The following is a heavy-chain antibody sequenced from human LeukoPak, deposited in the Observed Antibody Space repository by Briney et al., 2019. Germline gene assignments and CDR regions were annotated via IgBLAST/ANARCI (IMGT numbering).Heavy chain of an antibody. CDR1: GFTFSLYD. CDR2: IGNEGST. J-gene: IGHJ3*01. D-gene: IGHD3-16*01. V-gene: IGHV3-13*01. CDR3: IRDLGLSHAYGAFDV. Sequence: PGGSLRLSCAASGFTFSLYDMHWVRHATGKSLEWASGIGNEGSTFYPGSLKGRFTISRDNAKNSLYLQMNSLSAEDTAVYYCIRDLGLSHAYGAFDVWGQGALVTVSS.